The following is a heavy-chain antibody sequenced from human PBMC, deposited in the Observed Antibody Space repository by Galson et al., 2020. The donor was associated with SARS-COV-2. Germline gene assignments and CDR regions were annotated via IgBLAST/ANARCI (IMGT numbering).Heavy chain of an antibody. CDR2: LYYSGST. Sequence: SETLSLTCTASAGSISTYYCSCIRHPPGNALQWRGYLYYSGSTNYNPSLKSRVTISVDTSKNQFSLKLSSVTAADTAVYYCARRSLGYCSSTSCYEGFDPWGQGTLVTVSS. J-gene: IGHJ5*02. CDR1: AGSISTYY. V-gene: IGHV4-59*08. CDR3: ARRSLGYCSSTSCYEGFDP. D-gene: IGHD2-2*01.